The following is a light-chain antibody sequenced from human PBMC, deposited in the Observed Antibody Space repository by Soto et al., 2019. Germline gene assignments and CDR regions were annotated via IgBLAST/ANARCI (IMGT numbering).Light chain of an antibody. V-gene: IGLV2-14*03. J-gene: IGLJ1*01. CDR3: SSYTTSNTRQIV. Sequence: QSVLTQPASVSGSPGQSITISCTGTTSDVGNSNRVSWYQQHPGKAPQLIIYDVTYRPSGVSNRFSGSKSGSTASLTISGLQAEDEADYYCSSYTTSNTRQIVFGTGTRSPS. CDR2: DVT. CDR1: TSDVGNSNR.